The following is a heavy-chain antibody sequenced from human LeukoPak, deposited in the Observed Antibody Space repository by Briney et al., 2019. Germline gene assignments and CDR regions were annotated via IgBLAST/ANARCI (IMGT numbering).Heavy chain of an antibody. CDR3: ARDHLGYSFDY. CDR2: IKEDGSEE. V-gene: IGHV3-7*04. J-gene: IGHJ4*02. CDR1: GFTFSSYW. Sequence: GGSLRLSCAASGFTFSSYWMSWVRQTPQKGLEWVANIKEDGSEEYYVDSVKGRFTISRENTKNSLYLQMNSPRADDTAVYYCARDHLGYSFDYWGQGTLVTVSS.